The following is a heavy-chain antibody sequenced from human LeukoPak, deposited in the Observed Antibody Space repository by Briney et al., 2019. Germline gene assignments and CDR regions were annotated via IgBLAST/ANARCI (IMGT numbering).Heavy chain of an antibody. V-gene: IGHV4-59*01. D-gene: IGHD3-22*01. Sequence: SGTLSLTCTVSGGSISSYYWSWIRQPPGKGLEWIGYIYYSGSTNYNPSLKSRVTISVDTSKNQFSLKLSSVTAADTAVYYCARNRWYYDSSGYQPEGFDYWGQGTLVTVSS. J-gene: IGHJ4*02. CDR2: IYYSGST. CDR3: ARNRWYYDSSGYQPEGFDY. CDR1: GGSISSYY.